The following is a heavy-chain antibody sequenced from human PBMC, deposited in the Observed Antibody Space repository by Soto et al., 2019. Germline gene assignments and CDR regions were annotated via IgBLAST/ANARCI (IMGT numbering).Heavy chain of an antibody. J-gene: IGHJ4*02. CDR2: IYHSGST. Sequence: QLQLQESGSGLVKPSQTLSLTCAVSGGSISSGGYSWSWIRQPPGKVLEWIGYIYHSGSTYYNPSLKSRVTISVDRSKNQFSLKLSSVTAADTAVYYWAKGPAQYYYDSVPQFDYWGQGTLVTVSS. CDR3: AKGPAQYYYDSVPQFDY. V-gene: IGHV4-30-2*01. D-gene: IGHD3-22*01. CDR1: GGSISSGGYS.